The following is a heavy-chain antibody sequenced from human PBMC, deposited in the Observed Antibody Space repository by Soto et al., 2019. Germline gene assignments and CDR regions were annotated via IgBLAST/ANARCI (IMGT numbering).Heavy chain of an antibody. V-gene: IGHV1-69*06. CDR3: ARDRPTIFGVVDYYYYYGMDV. J-gene: IGHJ6*02. CDR2: IIPIFGTA. Sequence: ASVKVSCKASGGTFSSYAISWVRQAPGQGLEWMGGIIPIFGTANYAQKFQGRVTITADKSTSTAYMELSSLRSEDTAVYYCARDRPTIFGVVDYYYYYGMDVWGQGTTVTVSS. CDR1: GGTFSSYA. D-gene: IGHD3-3*01.